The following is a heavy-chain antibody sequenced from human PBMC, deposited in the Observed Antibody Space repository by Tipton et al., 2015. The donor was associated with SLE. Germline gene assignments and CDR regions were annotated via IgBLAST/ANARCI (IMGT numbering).Heavy chain of an antibody. CDR3: ATNKGGGAKSGTDAFDI. CDR2: ITQDGKAI. Sequence: SLRLSCVASGFNFRQYEMNWVRQAPGKGLEWVSYITQDGKAIYHADSVKGRFTISRDNDQNSLHLLMNSLRGEDTATYYCATNKGGGAKSGTDAFDIWGLGTNVIVSS. J-gene: IGHJ3*02. D-gene: IGHD4/OR15-4a*01. V-gene: IGHV3-48*03. CDR1: GFNFRQYE.